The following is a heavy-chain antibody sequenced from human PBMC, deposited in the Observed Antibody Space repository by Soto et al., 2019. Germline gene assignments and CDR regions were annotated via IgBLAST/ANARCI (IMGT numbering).Heavy chain of an antibody. V-gene: IGHV4-34*01. CDR3: ASQTGSYDDAFDI. CDR1: GGSFSGYY. J-gene: IGHJ3*02. CDR2: INHSGST. Sequence: QVQLQQWGAGPLKPSETLSLTCAVYGGSFSGYYWCWIRQPPGKGLEWIGEINHSGSTNYNPSLKSRVTISVDTSKNQCSLKLSSVTDAATAVYYCASQTGSYDDAFDIWGPGTMVTVAS. D-gene: IGHD2-15*01.